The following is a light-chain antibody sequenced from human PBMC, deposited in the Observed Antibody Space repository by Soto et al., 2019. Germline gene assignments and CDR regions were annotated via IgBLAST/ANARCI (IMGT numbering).Light chain of an antibody. CDR1: QSVNSRF. J-gene: IGKJ2*01. Sequence: EIVLTQSPGTLSSSPGERATLSCRASQSVNSRFLAWYQQKPGQAPRLLMYGASTRATGIAYGFSGSGSEAYFNHAISRLETEDFAVYSCQQYGSSPPIYTFGQGTKVEIK. CDR2: GAS. CDR3: QQYGSSPPIYT. V-gene: IGKV3-20*01.